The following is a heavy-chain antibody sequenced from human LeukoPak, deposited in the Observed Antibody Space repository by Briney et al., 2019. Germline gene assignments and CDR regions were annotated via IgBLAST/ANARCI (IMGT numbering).Heavy chain of an antibody. V-gene: IGHV1-8*02. Sequence: ASVRVSCKAFRYTFTSYDITWVRQAPGQGLKWMGWMNPRTGNADYAPKFQGRVTMTRDTSISTAYLDLTALTSKATAVYSCXXXXXXPXXYGXGGYLYLAYWGQGTRVTVS. CDR2: MNPRTGNA. CDR1: RYTFTSYD. D-gene: IGHD3-22*01. CDR3: XXXXXXPXXYGXGGYLYLAY. J-gene: IGHJ4*02.